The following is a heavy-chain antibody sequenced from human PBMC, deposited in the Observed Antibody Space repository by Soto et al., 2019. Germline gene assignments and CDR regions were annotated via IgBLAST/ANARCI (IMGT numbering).Heavy chain of an antibody. CDR3: AREVVVVAATRYYYYGMDV. Sequence: SETLSLTCTVSGGSISSSSYYWGWIRQPPGKGLEWIGSIFYSGSTNYNPSLKSRVTISVDKSKNQFSLKLSSVTAADTAVYYCAREVVVVAATRYYYYGMDVWGQGTTVTVSS. V-gene: IGHV4-39*07. D-gene: IGHD2-15*01. CDR1: GGSISSSSYY. J-gene: IGHJ6*02. CDR2: IFYSGST.